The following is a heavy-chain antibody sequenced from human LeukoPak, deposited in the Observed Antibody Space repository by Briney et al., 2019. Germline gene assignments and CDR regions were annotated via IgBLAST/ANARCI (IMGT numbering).Heavy chain of an antibody. J-gene: IGHJ4*02. CDR2: IKSKTDGATT. Sequence: GGSLRLSCAASAFTFSNAWMTWVRQAPGKGLEWVGRIKSKTDGATTDYAAPVKGRFTISRDDSKTTLYLQMNSLKTEDTAVYYCTAGSTMVRGVPNYWGQGTLVTVSS. D-gene: IGHD3-10*01. V-gene: IGHV3-15*01. CDR1: AFTFSNAW. CDR3: TAGSTMVRGVPNY.